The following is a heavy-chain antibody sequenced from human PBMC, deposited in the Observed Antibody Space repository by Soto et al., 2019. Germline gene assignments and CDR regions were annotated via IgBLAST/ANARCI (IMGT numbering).Heavy chain of an antibody. CDR3: ARGYGYCSGGSCYVWFDP. CDR1: GYTFTSYG. V-gene: IGHV1-18*01. CDR2: ISAYNGNT. J-gene: IGHJ5*02. Sequence: GASVKVSCKASGYTFTSYGISWVRQAPGQGLEWMGWISAYNGNTNYAQKLQGRVTMTTDTSTSTAYMELRSLRSDDTAVYYCARGYGYCSGGSCYVWFDPWGQGTLVTVSS. D-gene: IGHD2-15*01.